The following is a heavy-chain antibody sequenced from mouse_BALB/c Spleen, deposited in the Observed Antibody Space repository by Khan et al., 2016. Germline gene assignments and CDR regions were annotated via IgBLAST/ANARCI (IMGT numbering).Heavy chain of an antibody. V-gene: IGHV1S135*01. D-gene: IGHD2-4*01. J-gene: IGHJ3*01. CDR3: ADYEYNVTWFAY. CDR2: IDPYNGGT. Sequence: VQLLQSGPELVKPGASVKVSCKASGYSFTDYNIYWVKQSHGKSLEWIGYIDPYNGGTSYTQKFKGKAILSVDKSSSTAFMHLNSVTSEDSAVYDCADYEYNVTWFAYWGAGTLVTVSA. CDR1: GYSFTDYN.